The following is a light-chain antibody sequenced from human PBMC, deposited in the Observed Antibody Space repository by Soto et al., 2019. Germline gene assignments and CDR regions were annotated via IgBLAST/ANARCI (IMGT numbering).Light chain of an antibody. J-gene: IGKJ4*01. CDR2: GAS. V-gene: IGKV3D-7*01. CDR3: QENYSTHPIT. CDR1: KSDSSSY. Sequence: EVLMTQSPATLSVTPGARATLSCRAIKSDSSSYLAWYQQKPGKAPRLLIYGASTLASGVPSRFSGSGSGTEFTLTISSLQSGDFAIYYCQENYSTHPITFGEGTKVEIK.